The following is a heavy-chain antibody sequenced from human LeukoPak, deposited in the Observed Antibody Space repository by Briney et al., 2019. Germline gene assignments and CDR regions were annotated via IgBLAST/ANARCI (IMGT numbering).Heavy chain of an antibody. Sequence: PSETLSLTCAVYGGSFSGYYWGWIRQPPGKGLEWIGEINHSGSTNYNPSLKSRVTISVDTSKDQISLKLSSVTAADTAVYYCARDGSGSVSRRTGTNWFDPWGQGTLVTVSS. J-gene: IGHJ5*02. V-gene: IGHV4-34*01. CDR1: GGSFSGYY. CDR2: INHSGST. D-gene: IGHD3-10*01. CDR3: ARDGSGSVSRRTGTNWFDP.